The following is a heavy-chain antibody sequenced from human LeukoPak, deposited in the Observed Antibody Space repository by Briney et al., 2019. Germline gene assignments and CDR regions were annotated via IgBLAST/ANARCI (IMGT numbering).Heavy chain of an antibody. CDR1: GGSISSSNW. CDR3: ARLPLGAFAEFLNFDY. D-gene: IGHD3-10*01. CDR2: IYHSGST. J-gene: IGHJ4*02. V-gene: IGHV4-4*02. Sequence: SETLSLTCAVSGGSISSSNWWSWVRQPPGKGLEWIGEIYHSGSTNYNPSLKSRVTISVDKSKNHFSLNLRSVTAADTAVYYCARLPLGAFAEFLNFDYWGQGIPVTVSS.